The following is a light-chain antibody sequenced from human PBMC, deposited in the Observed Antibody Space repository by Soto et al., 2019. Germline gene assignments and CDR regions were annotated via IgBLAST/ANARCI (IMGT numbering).Light chain of an antibody. V-gene: IGKV1-39*01. CDR2: AAS. CDR3: QQSYNTQA. J-gene: IGKJ3*01. CDR1: QSISNY. Sequence: DIQITQSPSSLSASVGDRVTITCRASQSISNYLNWYQQKPGKAPKLLIYAASSLQSGVPSRFSGSGSGTDFTLTISSLQPEDFATYYCQQSYNTQAFGPGTKVDIK.